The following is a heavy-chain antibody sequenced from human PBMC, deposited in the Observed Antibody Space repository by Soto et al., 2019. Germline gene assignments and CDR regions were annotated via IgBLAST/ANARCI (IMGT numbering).Heavy chain of an antibody. CDR1: GYTFTSYD. V-gene: IGHV1-8*01. CDR3: ARWPDGYYYYGMDV. CDR2: MNPNSGNI. J-gene: IGHJ6*02. Sequence: QVQLVQSGAEVKKPGASVKVSCKASGYTFTSYDINWVRQATGQGLEWMGWMNPNSGNIGYAQKFQGRVTMTRNTSISTAYLELSSLRSEDTAVYYCARWPDGYYYYGMDVWGQGTTVTVSS.